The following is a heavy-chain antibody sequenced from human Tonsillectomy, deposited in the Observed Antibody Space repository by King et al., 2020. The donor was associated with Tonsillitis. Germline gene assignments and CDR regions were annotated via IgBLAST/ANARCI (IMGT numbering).Heavy chain of an antibody. D-gene: IGHD3-22*01. Sequence: VQLVESGGGVVQPGRSLRLSCAASGFTFSDYAMHWVRQAPGEVLEWVAVISSDGSNKYYADSVKGRFTISRDNSKNTLFLQMNSLRAEDTAVYHCARTFYYDRNGYYHGDVFDIWGQGTMVTVSS. V-gene: IGHV3-30*04. CDR3: ARTFYYDRNGYYHGDVFDI. CDR2: ISSDGSNK. CDR1: GFTFSDYA. J-gene: IGHJ3*02.